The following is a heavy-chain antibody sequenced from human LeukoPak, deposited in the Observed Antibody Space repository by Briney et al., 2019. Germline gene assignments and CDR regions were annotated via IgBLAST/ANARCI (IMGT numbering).Heavy chain of an antibody. CDR3: AKDLARGYSGYDLNY. J-gene: IGHJ4*02. CDR1: GFTFSNYW. D-gene: IGHD5-12*01. V-gene: IGHV3-23*01. CDR2: ISGSGGST. Sequence: GGSLRLSCAASGFTFSNYWLSWVRQAPGKGLEWVSAISGSGGSTYYADSVKGRFTISRDNSKNTLYLQMNSLRAEDTAVYYCAKDLARGYSGYDLNYWGQGTLVTVSS.